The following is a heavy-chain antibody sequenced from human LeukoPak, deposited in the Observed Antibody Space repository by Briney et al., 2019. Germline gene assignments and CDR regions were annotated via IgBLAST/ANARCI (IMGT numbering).Heavy chain of an antibody. CDR1: GGTFSSYA. D-gene: IGHD3-10*01. Sequence: SVTVSFKASGGTFSSYAISWVRQAPGQGLEWMGGIIPIFGTANYAQKFQGRVTITADESTSTAYMELRSLRSDDTAVYYCARDLWIYYGSGSYYKPNDYWGQGTLVTVSS. V-gene: IGHV1-69*13. CDR3: ARDLWIYYGSGSYYKPNDY. J-gene: IGHJ4*02. CDR2: IIPIFGTA.